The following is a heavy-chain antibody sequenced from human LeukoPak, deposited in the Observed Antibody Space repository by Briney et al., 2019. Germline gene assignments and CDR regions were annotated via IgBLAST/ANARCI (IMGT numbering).Heavy chain of an antibody. CDR2: IYSGGST. D-gene: IGHD5-18*01. CDR1: GFTVSTNY. Sequence: GGSLRLSCAASGFTVSTNYMSWVRQAPGKGLEWVSVIYSGGSTYYADSVKGRFTISRDSSKNTLYLQMYSLRAEDTAVYYCARGFPVQTASAEDHWGQGTLVTVSS. J-gene: IGHJ4*02. CDR3: ARGFPVQTASAEDH. V-gene: IGHV3-66*01.